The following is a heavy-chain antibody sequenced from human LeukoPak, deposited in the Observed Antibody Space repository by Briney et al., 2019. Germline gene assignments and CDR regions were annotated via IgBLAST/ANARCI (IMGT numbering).Heavy chain of an antibody. D-gene: IGHD3-10*01. CDR3: AITLLWFGELSD. V-gene: IGHV1-2*04. CDR1: GYTFTGYY. J-gene: IGHJ4*02. Sequence: EASVKVSCKASGYTFTGYYMHWVRQAPGQGLEWVGWINPNSGGTNYAQKFQGWVTMTRDTSISTAYMELSRLRSDDTAVYYCAITLLWFGELSDWGQGTLVTVSS. CDR2: INPNSGGT.